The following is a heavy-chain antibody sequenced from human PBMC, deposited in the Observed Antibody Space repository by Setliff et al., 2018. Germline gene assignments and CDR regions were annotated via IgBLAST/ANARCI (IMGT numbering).Heavy chain of an antibody. J-gene: IGHJ4*02. CDR3: ASCRYQVPYDY. D-gene: IGHD2-2*01. V-gene: IGHV4-39*01. CDR2: VYDSGTT. Sequence: SETLSLTCTVSGGSISSSNWWTWIRQPPGKGLEWIGTVYDSGTTYYNPSLKSRVTIFVDTSKNQFSLNLNSVTAADTGVYYCASCRYQVPYDYWGQGILVTVSS. CDR1: GGSISSSNW.